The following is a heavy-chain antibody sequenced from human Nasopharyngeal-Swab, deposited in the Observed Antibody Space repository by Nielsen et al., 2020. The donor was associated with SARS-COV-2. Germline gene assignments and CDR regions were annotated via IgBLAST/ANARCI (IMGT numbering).Heavy chain of an antibody. V-gene: IGHV4-34*01. D-gene: IGHD6-13*01. CDR1: GGSFSGYY. CDR2: INHSGST. J-gene: IGHJ4*02. Sequence: GSLRLSCAVYGGSFSGYYWSWIRQPPGKGLEWIGEINHSGSTNYNLSLKSRVTISVDTSKNQFSLKLSSVTAADTAVYYCARPRYSSSWGPFDYWGQGTLVTVSS. CDR3: ARPRYSSSWGPFDY.